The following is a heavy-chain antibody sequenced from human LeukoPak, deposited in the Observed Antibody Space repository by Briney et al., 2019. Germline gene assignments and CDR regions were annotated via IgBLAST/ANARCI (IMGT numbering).Heavy chain of an antibody. Sequence: PGGSLRLSCAASGFTFSYYGMHWVRQAPDKGLEWVSFLQKDGSDVHYADSVEGRFTISRDNSKNTLYLQMSSLRPEDTAVYYCAKERSTVTIFDYWGQGTLVTVSS. CDR2: LQKDGSDV. V-gene: IGHV3-30*02. CDR1: GFTFSYYG. D-gene: IGHD4-17*01. J-gene: IGHJ4*02. CDR3: AKERSTVTIFDY.